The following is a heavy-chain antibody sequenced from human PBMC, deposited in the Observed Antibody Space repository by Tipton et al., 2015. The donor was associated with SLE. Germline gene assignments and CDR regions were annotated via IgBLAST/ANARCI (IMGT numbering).Heavy chain of an antibody. V-gene: IGHV4-39*02. Sequence: TLSLTCTVSGGSISSSSYYWGWIRQPPGKGLEWIGSIYYSGSTYYNPSLKSRVTISVDTSKNQFSLKLSSETAADTAVYYCARERQQLANDAFDIWGQGTMVTVSS. CDR2: IYYSGST. D-gene: IGHD6-13*01. J-gene: IGHJ3*02. CDR3: ARERQQLANDAFDI. CDR1: GGSISSSSYY.